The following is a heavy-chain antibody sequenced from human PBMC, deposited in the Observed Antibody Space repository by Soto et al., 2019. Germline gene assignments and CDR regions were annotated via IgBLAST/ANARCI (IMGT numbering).Heavy chain of an antibody. CDR1: GYTFTSYG. J-gene: IGHJ6*02. Sequence: QVQLVQSGAEVKKPGASVKVSCKASGYTFTSYGISWVRQAPGQGLEWMGWISAYNGNTNYAQKLQGRVTMTTDTSTTTPYMELRSLRSDDTAVYYCARVNGDYFLGYYYGMDVWGQGTTVTVSS. CDR3: ARVNGDYFLGYYYGMDV. D-gene: IGHD4-17*01. CDR2: ISAYNGNT. V-gene: IGHV1-18*01.